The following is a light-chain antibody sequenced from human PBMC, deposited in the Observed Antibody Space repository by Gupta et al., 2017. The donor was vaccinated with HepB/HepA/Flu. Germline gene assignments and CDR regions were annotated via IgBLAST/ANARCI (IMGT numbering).Light chain of an antibody. V-gene: IGLV3-21*03. CDR2: DDS. CDR3: QVWDTSSDHHV. J-gene: IGLJ1*01. Sequence: SYVLTQPPSVSVAPGKTARITCGGNNIGSKSVHWYQQKPGQAPVLVVYDDSDRPSGIPERFSGSSSGNTATLTINRVEAGDEADYYCQVWDTSSDHHVFGTGTKVTVL. CDR1: NIGSKS.